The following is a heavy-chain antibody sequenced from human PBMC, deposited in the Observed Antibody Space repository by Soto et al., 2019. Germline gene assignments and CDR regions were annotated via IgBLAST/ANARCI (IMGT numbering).Heavy chain of an antibody. J-gene: IGHJ4*02. V-gene: IGHV4-39*01. D-gene: IGHD1-26*01. CDR1: GVSISSSSYC. CDR3: ARHVGGSSLLDCDY. Sequence: SDTLSLTCTVSGVSISSSSYCWGWIRQPPGKGLEWIGSIYYSGSTYYNPSLKNRVTISVDTSKNQFSLKLSSVTAANTAVYDWARHVGGSSLLDCDYWGQGTLGTVS. CDR2: IYYSGST.